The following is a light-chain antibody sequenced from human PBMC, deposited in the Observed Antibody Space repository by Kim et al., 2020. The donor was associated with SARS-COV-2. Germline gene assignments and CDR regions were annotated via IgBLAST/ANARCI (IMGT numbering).Light chain of an antibody. V-gene: IGKV3-15*01. CDR1: QSISSN. Sequence: SVSPGESATLSCRASQSISSNLAWYQQKPGQAPRLLIYGASTRATGIPARFSGSGSGTEFTLTISSLQSEDFAVYYCHHYNNWPYTFGQGTKLEI. CDR3: HHYNNWPYT. CDR2: GAS. J-gene: IGKJ2*01.